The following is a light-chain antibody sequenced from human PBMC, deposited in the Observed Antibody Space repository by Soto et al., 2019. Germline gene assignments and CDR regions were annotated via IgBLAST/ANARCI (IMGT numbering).Light chain of an antibody. J-gene: IGKJ1*01. CDR1: QSVSIN. Sequence: EIVMTQSPATLSVSPGERATLSCRASQSVSINLAWYQQKPGQAPRLLIYGASTRATGIPATFSGSGSGTEFTLTIGSLQSEDFAVYYCQQYNNRPWTFGLGTKVEIK. V-gene: IGKV3-15*01. CDR2: GAS. CDR3: QQYNNRPWT.